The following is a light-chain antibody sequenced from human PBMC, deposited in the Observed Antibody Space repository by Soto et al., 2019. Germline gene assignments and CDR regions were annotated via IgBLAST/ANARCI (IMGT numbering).Light chain of an antibody. CDR1: SSDVGKYKY. J-gene: IGLJ3*02. CDR3: SSYTSSGTPV. CDR2: EVS. V-gene: IGLV2-14*01. Sequence: QSALTQPASVSGSPGQSITISCTGTSSDVGKYKYVSWFQQHPGKAPKLMIYEVSYRPSGVSNRFSGSKSGNTASLTISGLQAEDEGDYFCSSYTSSGTPVFGGGTKLTVL.